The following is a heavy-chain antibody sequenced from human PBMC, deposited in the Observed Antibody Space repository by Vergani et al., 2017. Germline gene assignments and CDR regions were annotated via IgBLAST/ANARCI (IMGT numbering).Heavy chain of an antibody. CDR2: MNPNSGNT. V-gene: IGHV1-8*02. CDR1: GYTFTSYY. CDR3: ARTHDYGDYAAQRIVYMDV. J-gene: IGHJ6*03. D-gene: IGHD4-17*01. Sequence: QVQLVQSGAEVKKPGASVKVSCKASGYTFTSYYMHWVRQAPGQGLEWMGWMNPNSGNTGYAQKFQGRVTMTRNTSISTAYMELSSLRSEDTAVYYCARTHDYGDYAAQRIVYMDVWGKGTTVTVSS.